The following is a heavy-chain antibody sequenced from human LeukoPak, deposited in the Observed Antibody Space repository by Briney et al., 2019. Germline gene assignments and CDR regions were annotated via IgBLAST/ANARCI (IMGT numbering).Heavy chain of an antibody. CDR2: IKHSGST. CDR3: ARWALVSGSTSCYDY. Sequence: SETLSLTCAVYGGSFSGYYWSWIRQPPGKGLEWIGEIKHSGSTNYNPSIKSRGTISVDTYKTQFSQKLSSVTAADTAVYYCARWALVSGSTSCYDYWGQGTLVTVSS. D-gene: IGHD2-2*01. CDR1: GGSFSGYY. J-gene: IGHJ4*02. V-gene: IGHV4-34*01.